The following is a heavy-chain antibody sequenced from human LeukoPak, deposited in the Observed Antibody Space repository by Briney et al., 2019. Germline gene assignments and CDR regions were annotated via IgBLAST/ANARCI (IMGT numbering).Heavy chain of an antibody. CDR3: AREYYDSSGYSKAFEI. V-gene: IGHV4-59*01. D-gene: IGHD3-22*01. CDR1: GVSISRSY. CDR2: IPQNGNA. Sequence: ADTQSPICSLSGVSISRSYWSWLRQPPGKRLEWIRFIPQNGNANYNPSLKGPVTMSVDTSKNQSYLQMRSVTAADTAVYYCAREYYDSSGYSKAFEIWGQGKMVAV. J-gene: IGHJ3*02.